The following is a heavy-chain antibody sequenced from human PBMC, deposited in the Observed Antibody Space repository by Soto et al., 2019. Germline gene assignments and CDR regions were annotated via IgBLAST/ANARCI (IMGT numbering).Heavy chain of an antibody. V-gene: IGHV1-3*01. CDR3: RRDLWNAPDY. CDR2: INAGTGIA. J-gene: IGHJ4*02. Sequence: ASVKVSWKASVYTFTRYVLHWTRPSPAQTLEWLGLINAGTGIATYSPRIQGRLTITSYTSATTSYIDLSSLTSGDTAAYLCRRDLWNAPDYRGQGTLVPVSS. D-gene: IGHD1-1*01. CDR1: VYTFTRYV.